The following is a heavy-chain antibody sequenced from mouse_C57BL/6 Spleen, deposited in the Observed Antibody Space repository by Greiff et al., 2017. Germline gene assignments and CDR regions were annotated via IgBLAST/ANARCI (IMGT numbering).Heavy chain of an antibody. CDR3: ARYDGYSRYAMDY. Sequence: VQLVESGPGLVQPSQSLSITCTVSGFSLTSYGVHWVRQSPGKGLEWLGVIWSGGSTDYNATFISRLSISKDNSKSQVFFKMNRLQADDTAIYYCARYDGYSRYAMDYWGQGTSVTVSS. J-gene: IGHJ4*01. V-gene: IGHV2-2*01. CDR1: GFSLTSYG. D-gene: IGHD2-3*01. CDR2: IWSGGST.